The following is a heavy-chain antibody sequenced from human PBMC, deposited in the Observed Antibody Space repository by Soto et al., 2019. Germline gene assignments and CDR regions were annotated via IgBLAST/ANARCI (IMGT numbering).Heavy chain of an antibody. J-gene: IGHJ5*02. CDR3: AGQTFTIAAASYGRSNWFDP. V-gene: IGHV4-39*01. D-gene: IGHD6-25*01. Sequence: SETLSLTCTASGGSITSSSHFWGWVRQPPGKGLEWIGTIYFTGNTYYTPSLKSRLTMSIDTSKNEFSLRLNSVTAADTAVYYCAGQTFTIAAASYGRSNWFDPWGPGPLVTVSS. CDR2: IYFTGNT. CDR1: GGSITSSSHF.